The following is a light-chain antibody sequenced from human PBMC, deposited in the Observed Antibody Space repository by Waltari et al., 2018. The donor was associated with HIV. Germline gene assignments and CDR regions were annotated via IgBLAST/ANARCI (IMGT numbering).Light chain of an antibody. CDR2: EDT. Sequence: NFMLTQPHSVSGSPGKTVILSCTRSSGSIDSHYVQWYQQRPGSAPIILVYEDTERPSGVSERFSASIDSSSNSASLTISGLKAEDEADYYCQSSDSVIAVFGGGTKLTVL. CDR3: QSSDSVIAV. CDR1: SGSIDSHY. J-gene: IGLJ3*02. V-gene: IGLV6-57*03.